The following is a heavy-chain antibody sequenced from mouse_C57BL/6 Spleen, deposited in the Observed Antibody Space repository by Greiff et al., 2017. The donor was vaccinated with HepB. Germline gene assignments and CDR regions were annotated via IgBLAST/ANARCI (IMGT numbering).Heavy chain of an antibody. J-gene: IGHJ4*01. Sequence: VMLVESGPGLVQPSQRLSITCTVSGFSLTSYGVHWVRQSPGKGLEWLGVIWRGGSTDYNAAFMSRLSITKDNSKSQVFFKMNSLQADDTAIYYCAKNQEDYAMDYWGQGTSVTVSS. CDR1: GFSLTSYG. V-gene: IGHV2-5*01. CDR2: IWRGGST. CDR3: AKNQEDYAMDY.